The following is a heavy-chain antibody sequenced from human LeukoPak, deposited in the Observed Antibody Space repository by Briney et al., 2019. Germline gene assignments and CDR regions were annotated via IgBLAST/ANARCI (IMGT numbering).Heavy chain of an antibody. Sequence: SETLSLTCTVSSGSVSNSHYYWTWVRQPPGKGLEWLGSIFYSGNTHYNPSLKSPVTISIDTSKNQFSLKVSSVTAADTAVYYCAREYSGREDYFDYWGQGTLVTVSS. CDR3: AREYSGREDYFDY. J-gene: IGHJ4*02. D-gene: IGHD1-26*01. CDR2: IFYSGNT. V-gene: IGHV4-39*07. CDR1: SGSVSNSHYY.